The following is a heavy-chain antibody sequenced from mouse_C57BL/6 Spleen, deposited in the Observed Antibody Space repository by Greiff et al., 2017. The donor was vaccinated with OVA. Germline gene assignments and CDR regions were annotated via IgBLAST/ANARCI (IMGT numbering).Heavy chain of an antibody. D-gene: IGHD2-12*01. Sequence: VQLVESGPELVKPGASVKISCKASGYSFSGYWMNWVKQRPGKGLEWIGRIYPGNGGTKYNGKFKGKATLTVDQSSSTAYMQLSSLTSDDSAVYFCALLYPFGYWGQGTFVTVST. CDR2: IYPGNGGT. CDR3: ALLYPFGY. V-gene: IGHV1-82*01. J-gene: IGHJ3*01. CDR1: GYSFSGYW.